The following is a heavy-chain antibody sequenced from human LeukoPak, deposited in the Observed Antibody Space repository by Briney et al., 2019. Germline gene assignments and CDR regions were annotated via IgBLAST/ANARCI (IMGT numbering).Heavy chain of an antibody. CDR3: ARDQYYDSSGYYYRQGAFDI. V-gene: IGHV1-69*04. J-gene: IGHJ3*02. CDR2: IVPIFGIA. Sequence: ASVRVPCKASGGTFSSYAISWVRQAPGQGLEWMGRIVPIFGIANYAQKFQGRVTITADKSTSTAYMERSSLRSEDTAVYYCARDQYYDSSGYYYRQGAFDIWGQGTMVTVSS. D-gene: IGHD3-22*01. CDR1: GGTFSSYA.